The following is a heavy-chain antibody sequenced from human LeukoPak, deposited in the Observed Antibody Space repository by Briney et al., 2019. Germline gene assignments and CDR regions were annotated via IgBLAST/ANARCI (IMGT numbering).Heavy chain of an antibody. J-gene: IGHJ4*02. Sequence: GGSLRLSCAASGFTFSSYWMSWVRQAPGKGLEWVANIKQDGSEKYYVDSVKGRSTISRDNAKNSLYLQMNSLRAEDTAVYFCGRGQTTVTNWGQGTLVTVSS. D-gene: IGHD4-17*01. CDR1: GFTFSSYW. CDR3: GRGQTTVTN. V-gene: IGHV3-7*03. CDR2: IKQDGSEK.